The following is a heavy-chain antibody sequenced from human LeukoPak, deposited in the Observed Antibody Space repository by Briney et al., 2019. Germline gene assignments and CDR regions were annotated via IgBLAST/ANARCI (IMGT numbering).Heavy chain of an antibody. Sequence: SETLSLTCTVSGGSISSYYWSWIRQPPGKGLEWIGYIYYSGSTNYNPSLKSRVTISVDTSKNQFSLKLSSVTAADTAVYYCARGCLGDYAVSFDYWGQGTLVTVSS. CDR1: GGSISSYY. V-gene: IGHV4-59*01. CDR2: IYYSGST. J-gene: IGHJ4*02. D-gene: IGHD4-17*01. CDR3: ARGCLGDYAVSFDY.